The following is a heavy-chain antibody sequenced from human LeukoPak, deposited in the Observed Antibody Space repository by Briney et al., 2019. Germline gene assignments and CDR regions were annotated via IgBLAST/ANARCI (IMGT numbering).Heavy chain of an antibody. CDR3: ARDREVVPAAIRAWFDP. Sequence: ASVKVSCKASGYTFTGYYMHWVRQAPGQGLEWMGWINPNSGGTNYAQKFQGRVTVTRVTSISTAYMELSRLRSDDTAVYYCARDREVVPAAIRAWFDPWGQGTLVTVSS. D-gene: IGHD2-2*02. CDR2: INPNSGGT. J-gene: IGHJ5*02. V-gene: IGHV1-2*02. CDR1: GYTFTGYY.